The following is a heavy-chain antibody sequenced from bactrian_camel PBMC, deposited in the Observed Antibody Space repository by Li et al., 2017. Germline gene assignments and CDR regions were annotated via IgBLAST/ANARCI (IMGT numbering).Heavy chain of an antibody. Sequence: HVQLVESGGGSVQPRGSLRLSCTHSENIYTSHCMGWFRQAPGKQREKVASLYTGGGYIEYADSVKGRFTISSEGENTVYLQMNNLKPEDTAMYYCAADARQYAGSWRSLVADSFDYWGQGTQVTVS. CDR1: ENIYTSHC. CDR2: LYTGGGYI. V-gene: IGHV3S54*01. J-gene: IGHJ4*01. CDR3: AADARQYAGSWRSLVADSFDY. D-gene: IGHD2*01.